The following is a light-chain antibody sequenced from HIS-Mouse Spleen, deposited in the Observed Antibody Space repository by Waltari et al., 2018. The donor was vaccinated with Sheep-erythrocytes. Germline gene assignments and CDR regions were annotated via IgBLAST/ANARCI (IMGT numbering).Light chain of an antibody. V-gene: IGLV2-11*01. CDR1: SSSVGCSHL. CDR2: DVS. Sequence: QSALTQPRSVSGSPGQSVTIPFTGPSSSVGCSHLVPWYQQYPGKAPKLMIYDVSKRPSGVPDRFSGSKSGNTASLTISGLQAEDEADYYCCSYAGSYNHVFATGTKVTVL. CDR3: CSYAGSYNHV. J-gene: IGLJ1*01.